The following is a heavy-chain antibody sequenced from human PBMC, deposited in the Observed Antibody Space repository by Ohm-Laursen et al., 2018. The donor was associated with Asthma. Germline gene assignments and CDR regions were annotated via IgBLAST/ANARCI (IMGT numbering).Heavy chain of an antibody. CDR2: ISLGGGGT. Sequence: SLRLSCSASGFTFRDYAMTWGRQAPGKGLEWVSTISLGGGGTYFADSVRGRFTISRDNSNNMLYLHMNSLRADDTAVYYCAKDEYSTTLGVGAFDFWGQGTMVTVSS. J-gene: IGHJ3*01. CDR3: AKDEYSTTLGVGAFDF. CDR1: GFTFRDYA. V-gene: IGHV3-23*01. D-gene: IGHD6-13*01.